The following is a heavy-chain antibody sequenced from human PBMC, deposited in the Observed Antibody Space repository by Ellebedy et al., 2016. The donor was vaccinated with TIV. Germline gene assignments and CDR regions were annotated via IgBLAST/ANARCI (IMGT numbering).Heavy chain of an antibody. V-gene: IGHV4-59*01. CDR3: ARGDYYYGMDV. CDR2: IYYSGST. J-gene: IGHJ6*02. Sequence: SETLSLXXTVSGGSISSYYWSWIRQPPGKGLEWIGYIYYSGSTNYNPSLKSRVTISVDTSKNQFSLKLSSVTAADTAVYYCARGDYYYGMDVWGQGTTVTVSS. CDR1: GGSISSYY.